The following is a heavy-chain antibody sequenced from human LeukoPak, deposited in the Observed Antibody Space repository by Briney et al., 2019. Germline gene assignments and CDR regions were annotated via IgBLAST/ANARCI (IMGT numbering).Heavy chain of an antibody. Sequence: PGGSLRLSCAASGFTFSSYGMHWVRQAPGKGLEWVAVISNDGSNKYYADPVKGRFTISRDNSKNTLYLQMNSLRAEDTAVYYCARDVDYYDILTGYYQHFGMDVWGQGTTVTVSS. CDR2: ISNDGSNK. J-gene: IGHJ6*02. D-gene: IGHD3-9*01. V-gene: IGHV3-30*03. CDR1: GFTFSSYG. CDR3: ARDVDYYDILTGYYQHFGMDV.